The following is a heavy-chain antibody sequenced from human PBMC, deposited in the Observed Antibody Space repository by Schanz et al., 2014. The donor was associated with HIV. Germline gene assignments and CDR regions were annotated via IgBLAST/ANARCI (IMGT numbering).Heavy chain of an antibody. CDR2: INVNGMIR. D-gene: IGHD3-16*02. V-gene: IGHV3-74*01. CDR1: GFTFSNYW. Sequence: EVQVVESGGGLVQAGGSLRLSCAASGFTFSNYWMHWVRQAPGKGLVWVSRINVNGMIRDYADSVRGRFTISRDNAKNSLYLQMDSLRGEDTAVYYCARGGKMVTFGGVVAPFDYWGQGSLVTVSS. CDR3: ARGGKMVTFGGVVAPFDY. J-gene: IGHJ4*02.